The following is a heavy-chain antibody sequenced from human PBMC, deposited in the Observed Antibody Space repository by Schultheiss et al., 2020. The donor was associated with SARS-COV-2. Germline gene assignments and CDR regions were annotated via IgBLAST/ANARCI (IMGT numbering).Heavy chain of an antibody. CDR2: IYYSGST. Sequence: SETLSLTCTVSGGSINSGDYYWSWIRQHPGKGLEWIGYIYYSGSTYYNPSLKSRVTMSVDTSKNQFSLKLSSVTAADTAVYYCARYQTPRAVAGTLGWFDPWGQGTLVTVSS. CDR1: GGSINSGDYY. V-gene: IGHV4-31*03. J-gene: IGHJ5*02. D-gene: IGHD6-19*01. CDR3: ARYQTPRAVAGTLGWFDP.